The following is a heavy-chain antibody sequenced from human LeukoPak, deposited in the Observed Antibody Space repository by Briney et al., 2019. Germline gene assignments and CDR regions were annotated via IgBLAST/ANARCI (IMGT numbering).Heavy chain of an antibody. D-gene: IGHD1-26*01. Sequence: PGGSLRLSCAASGFTFNNYAMGWVRQTPGKGLEWVSGITGNGRSIYYDDSVKGRFTISRDNSKNTLYLQVNSLRAEDTAAYFCAKSGTVGATRFDWYFDLWGRGTQVTVSS. CDR1: GFTFNNYA. CDR2: ITGNGRSI. V-gene: IGHV3-23*01. J-gene: IGHJ2*01. CDR3: AKSGTVGATRFDWYFDL.